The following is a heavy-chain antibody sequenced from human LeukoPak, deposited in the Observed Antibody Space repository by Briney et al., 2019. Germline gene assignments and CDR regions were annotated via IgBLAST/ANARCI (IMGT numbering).Heavy chain of an antibody. CDR1: GFTFDAYA. J-gene: IGHJ4*02. D-gene: IGHD1-1*01. CDR2: INKDGSAT. Sequence: PGGSLRLSCEASGFTFDAYAMHWVRQAPGKGLEWVSLINKDGSATYYADSVKGRFTISRDNSKNSLYLQMNSLRSEDTALYYCATWAFYHSLDVWGQGTLVTVSS. CDR3: ATWAFYHSLDV. V-gene: IGHV3-43*02.